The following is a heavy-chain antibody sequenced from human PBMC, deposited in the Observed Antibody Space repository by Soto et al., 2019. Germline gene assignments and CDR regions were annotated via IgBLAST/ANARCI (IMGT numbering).Heavy chain of an antibody. D-gene: IGHD3-3*01. CDR2: IYYSGST. CDR3: ARADWSDYYYYGMDV. Sequence: SETLSLTCTVSGGSISSGGYYWSWIRQHPGKGLEWIGYIYYSGSTYYNPSLKSRVTISVDTSKNQFSLKLSSVTAADTAVYYCARADWSDYYYYGMDVWGQGTTVTVSS. J-gene: IGHJ6*02. V-gene: IGHV4-31*03. CDR1: GGSISSGGYY.